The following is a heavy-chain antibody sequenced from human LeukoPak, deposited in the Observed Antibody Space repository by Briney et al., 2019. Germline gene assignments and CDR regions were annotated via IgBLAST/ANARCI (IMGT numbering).Heavy chain of an antibody. CDR3: ARVRFCTGGSCYSGGYYGMDV. V-gene: IGHV4-61*02. CDR1: GGSISSGSYY. J-gene: IGHJ6*02. D-gene: IGHD2-15*01. CDR2: IYTSGST. Sequence: PSQTLSLTCTVSGGSISSGSYYWSWIRQPAGKGLEWIGRIYTSGSTNYNPSLKSRVTISVDMSKNQFSLKLSSVTAADTAVFYCARVRFCTGGSCYSGGYYGMDVWGQGTTVTVSS.